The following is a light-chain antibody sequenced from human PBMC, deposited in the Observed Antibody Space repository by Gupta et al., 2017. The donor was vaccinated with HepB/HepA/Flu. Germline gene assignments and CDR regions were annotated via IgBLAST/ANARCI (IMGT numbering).Light chain of an antibody. CDR2: SAS. V-gene: IGKV1-39*01. CDR1: QSIRNY. Sequence: DIQMTHSPSSLSASVGDRVTITCRASQSIRNYLNWYQHKPGKAPKLLIYSASTLQNEVPSRFSGSGSGTEFTLTISSLQPEDFAAYYCQQCLTTPITFGQGTRLELK. J-gene: IGKJ5*01. CDR3: QQCLTTPIT.